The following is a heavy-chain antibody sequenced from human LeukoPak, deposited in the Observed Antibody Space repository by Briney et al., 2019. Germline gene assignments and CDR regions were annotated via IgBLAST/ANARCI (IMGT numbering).Heavy chain of an antibody. Sequence: SETLSLTCTVSGGSISSYYWSWIRQPPGKGLEWIGYIYYSGSTNYNPSLKSRVTISVDTSKNQFSLKLSSVTAADTAVYYCASGRITIFGVADYWGQGTLVTVSS. CDR2: IYYSGST. CDR1: GGSISSYY. D-gene: IGHD3-3*01. CDR3: ASGRITIFGVADY. J-gene: IGHJ4*02. V-gene: IGHV4-59*01.